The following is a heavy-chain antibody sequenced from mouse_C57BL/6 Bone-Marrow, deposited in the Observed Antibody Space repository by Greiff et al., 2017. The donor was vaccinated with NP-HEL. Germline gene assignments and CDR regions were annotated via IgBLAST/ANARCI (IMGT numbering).Heavy chain of an antibody. CDR3: ARGDPAYAMDY. CDR2: IDPNSGGT. Sequence: VQLQQPGAELVKPGASVKLSCKASGYTFTIYWMHWVKQRPGRGLEWIGRIDPNSGGTKYNEKFKGKATFTADTSSNTAYMQLNNLTTEDSAIYCCARGDPAYAMDYWGQGTSVTVSS. CDR1: GYTFTIYW. J-gene: IGHJ4*01. V-gene: IGHV1-62-3*01.